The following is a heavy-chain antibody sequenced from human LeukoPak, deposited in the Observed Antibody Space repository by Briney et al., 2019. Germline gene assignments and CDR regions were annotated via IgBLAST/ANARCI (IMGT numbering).Heavy chain of an antibody. V-gene: IGHV3-49*03. Sequence: GGSLRLSCSGSGFTFGGYAVSWFRQVPGKGLEWVGFIRSKGFGGTTEFAATVKGRFSISRDDSKGIAYLQMNSLKSEDTAVDFCSKISTWSRGFDFWGQGTLVTVSS. CDR1: GFTFGGYA. J-gene: IGHJ4*02. D-gene: IGHD2-8*02. CDR3: SKISTWSRGFDF. CDR2: IRSKGFGGTT.